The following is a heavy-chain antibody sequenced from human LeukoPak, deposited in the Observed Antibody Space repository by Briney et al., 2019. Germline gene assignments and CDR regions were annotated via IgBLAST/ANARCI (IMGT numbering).Heavy chain of an antibody. CDR2: IKQDGSEK. J-gene: IGHJ6*02. CDR3: ARDRSGYFDWLLRHPYYYGMDV. V-gene: IGHV3-7*01. CDR1: GFTFSSYW. D-gene: IGHD3-9*01. Sequence: GGSLRLSCAASGFTFSSYWMSWVRQAPGKGLEWVANIKQDGSEKYYVDSVKGRFTISRDNAKNSLYLQMNSLRAEDTAVYYCARDRSGYFDWLLRHPYYYGMDVWGQGTTVTVSS.